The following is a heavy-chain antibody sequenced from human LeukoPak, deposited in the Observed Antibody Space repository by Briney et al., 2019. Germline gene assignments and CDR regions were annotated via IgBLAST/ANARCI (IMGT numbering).Heavy chain of an antibody. CDR3: AKVPKDCSGGSCS. J-gene: IGHJ5*02. V-gene: IGHV3-23*01. Sequence: GGSLRLSCATSGFTFSNYAMSWVRQAPGKGLEWVSAISGSGGSTYYADSVKGRFTISRDNSKNTLYLQMNSLRAEDTAVYYCAKVPKDCSGGSCSWGQGTLVTVSS. CDR2: ISGSGGST. CDR1: GFTFSNYA. D-gene: IGHD2-15*01.